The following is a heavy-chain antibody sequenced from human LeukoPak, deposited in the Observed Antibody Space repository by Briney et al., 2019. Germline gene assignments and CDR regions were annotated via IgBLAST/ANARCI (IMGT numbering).Heavy chain of an antibody. CDR1: GGTFSSYA. D-gene: IGHD3-22*01. CDR2: IIPILGIA. V-gene: IGHV1-69*04. J-gene: IGHJ5*02. CDR3: AREGGYYYDSSGYFS. Sequence: SVKVSCTASGGTFSSYAISWVRQAPGQGLEWMGRIIPILGIANYAQKFQGRVTITADKSTSTAYMELSSLRSEDTAVYYCAREGGYYYDSSGYFSWGQGTLVTVSS.